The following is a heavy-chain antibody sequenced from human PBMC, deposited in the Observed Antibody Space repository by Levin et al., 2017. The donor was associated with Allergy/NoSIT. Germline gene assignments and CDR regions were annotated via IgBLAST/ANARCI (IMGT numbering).Heavy chain of an antibody. CDR1: GFTFSDFA. CDR3: TKTAYSSQLAGS. Sequence: LSLTCVASGFTFSDFAMHWVRQASGKGLEWIGRIRSKSNNYATAYAASVQGRFTISRDDSKNTAFLQMTRLNTDDTAVYYCTKTAYSSQLAGSWGQGTLVTVSS. V-gene: IGHV3-73*01. CDR2: IRSKSNNYAT. J-gene: IGHJ5*02. D-gene: IGHD4-11*01.